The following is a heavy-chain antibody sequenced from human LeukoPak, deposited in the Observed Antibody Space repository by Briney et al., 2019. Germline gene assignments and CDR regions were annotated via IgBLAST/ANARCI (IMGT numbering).Heavy chain of an antibody. D-gene: IGHD3-22*01. CDR1: GGSISTYY. CDR3: ARVVRMYYYDSSDSPDYFDY. Sequence: SETLSLTCTVSGGSISTYYWSWIRQPPGKGQEWIGYIYYSGSTNYNPSLKSRVSISVDTSKNQFSLKLSSVTAADTAVYYCARVVRMYYYDSSDSPDYFDYWGQGTLVTVSS. V-gene: IGHV4-59*01. CDR2: IYYSGST. J-gene: IGHJ4*02.